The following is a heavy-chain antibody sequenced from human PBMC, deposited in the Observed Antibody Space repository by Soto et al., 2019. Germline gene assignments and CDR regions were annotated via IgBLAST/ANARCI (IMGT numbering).Heavy chain of an antibody. J-gene: IGHJ4*02. Sequence: QVQVVESGGGVVQPGRPLRLSCAASGFTFRSYAIHWVRQAPGKGLEWVAVISRDGTNKYYVDSVKGRFTISRDNSKDTVYLQMNSLRDEDSAMFYCARSRSGAVADSFDFWGQGTLVTVSS. CDR2: ISRDGTNK. D-gene: IGHD3-10*01. CDR1: GFTFRSYA. CDR3: ARSRSGAVADSFDF. V-gene: IGHV3-30*04.